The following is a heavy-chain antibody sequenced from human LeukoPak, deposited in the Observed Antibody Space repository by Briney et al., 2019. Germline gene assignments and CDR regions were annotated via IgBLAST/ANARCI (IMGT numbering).Heavy chain of an antibody. V-gene: IGHV4-4*02. CDR3: ARGPFYYDTTAFFDY. CDR1: GGSISGTNW. CDR2: IYYSGST. D-gene: IGHD3-22*01. J-gene: IGHJ4*02. Sequence: PSGTLSLTCGVSGGSISGTNWWSWVRQPPGQGLEWVGFIYYSGSTYYNPSLKSRVSLSVDTSKNRFSLNLSSVTAADTAVYYCARGPFYYDTTAFFDYWGQGTLVTVSS.